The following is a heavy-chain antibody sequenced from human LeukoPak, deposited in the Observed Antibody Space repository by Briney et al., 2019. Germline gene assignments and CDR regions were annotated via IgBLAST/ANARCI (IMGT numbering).Heavy chain of an antibody. D-gene: IGHD2-15*01. CDR2: ISAYNGNT. J-gene: IGHJ6*03. Sequence: GASVKVSCKASGYTFTSYDINWVRQATGQGLEWMGWISAYNGNTNYAQKLQGRVTMTTDTSTSTAYMELRSLRSDDTAVYYCARAPIVVIDYYYYMDVWGKGTTVTVSS. CDR1: GYTFTSYD. CDR3: ARAPIVVIDYYYYMDV. V-gene: IGHV1-18*01.